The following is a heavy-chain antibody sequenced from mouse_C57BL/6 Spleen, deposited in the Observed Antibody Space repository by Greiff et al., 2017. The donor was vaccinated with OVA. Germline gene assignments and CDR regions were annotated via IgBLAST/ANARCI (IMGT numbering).Heavy chain of an antibody. D-gene: IGHD1-1*01. CDR1: GFTFSDYG. CDR2: ISSGSSTI. V-gene: IGHV5-17*01. CDR3: GRARYYGSSYGFDY. Sequence: EVKLMESGGGLVKPGGSLKLSCAASGFTFSDYGMHWVRQAPEKGLEWVAYISSGSSTIYYADTVKGRFTISRDNAKNTLFLQMTSLRSEDAAMYYCGRARYYGSSYGFDYWGQGTTLTVSS. J-gene: IGHJ2*01.